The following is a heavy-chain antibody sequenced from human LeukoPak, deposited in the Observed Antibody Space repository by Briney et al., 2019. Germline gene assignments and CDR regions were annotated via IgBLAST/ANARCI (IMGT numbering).Heavy chain of an antibody. CDR2: ISWNSGSI. J-gene: IGHJ4*02. D-gene: IGHD1-20*01. CDR3: ATGIVTGTSR. CDR1: GFTFDDYA. Sequence: GGCLRLSCAASGFTFDDYAMHWVRQAPGKGLEWVSGISWNSGSIGYADSVKGRFTISRDNAKNSLYLQMNSLRAEDTALYYCATGIVTGTSRWGQGTLVAVSS. V-gene: IGHV3-9*01.